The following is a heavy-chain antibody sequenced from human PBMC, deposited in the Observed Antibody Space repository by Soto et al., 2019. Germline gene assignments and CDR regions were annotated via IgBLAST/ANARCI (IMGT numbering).Heavy chain of an antibody. D-gene: IGHD2-21*02. CDR2: ISAYNGNT. J-gene: IGHJ4*02. CDR1: GYTFTSYG. CDR3: ARDKEHIVVVAAIGPFDS. Sequence: ASVKVSCKASGYTFTSYGISWVRQAPGQGLEWMGWISAYNGNTNYAQKLQGRVTMTTDTSTSTAYMELRSLRSDDTAVYYCARDKEHIVVVAAIGPFDSWGQGTLVTVSS. V-gene: IGHV1-18*01.